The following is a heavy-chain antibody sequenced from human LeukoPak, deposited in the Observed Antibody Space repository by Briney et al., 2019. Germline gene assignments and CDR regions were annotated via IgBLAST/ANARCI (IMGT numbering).Heavy chain of an antibody. Sequence: KPSETLSLTCTVSGGSISSYYWSWIRQPPGKGLEWIGYIYYSGSTNYNPSLKSRVTISVDTSKNQFSLKLSSVTAADTAVYYCAREPPTGYSSGWPSDAFDIWGQGTMVTVSS. CDR2: IYYSGST. CDR1: GGSISSYY. J-gene: IGHJ3*02. V-gene: IGHV4-59*01. CDR3: AREPPTGYSSGWPSDAFDI. D-gene: IGHD6-19*01.